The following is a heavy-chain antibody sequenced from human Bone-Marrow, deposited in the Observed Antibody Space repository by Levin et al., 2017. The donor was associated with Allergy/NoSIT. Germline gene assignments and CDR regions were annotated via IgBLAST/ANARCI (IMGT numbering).Heavy chain of an antibody. CDR3: ARNPQYCSGGSCYEYYFDY. CDR2: INPNSGGT. Sequence: PKASVKVSCKASGYTFTGYYMHWVRQAPGQGLEWMGWINPNSGGTNYAQKFQGRVTMTRDTSISTAYMELSRLRSDDTAVYYCARNPQYCSGGSCYEYYFDYWGQGTLVTVSS. D-gene: IGHD2-15*01. CDR1: GYTFTGYY. J-gene: IGHJ4*02. V-gene: IGHV1-2*02.